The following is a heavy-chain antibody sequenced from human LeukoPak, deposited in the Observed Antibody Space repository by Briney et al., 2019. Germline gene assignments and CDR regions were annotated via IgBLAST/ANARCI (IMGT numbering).Heavy chain of an antibody. CDR1: GFTFSSYW. CDR3: AKDYGDYFLNFDY. CDR2: INSDGSST. V-gene: IGHV3-74*01. D-gene: IGHD4-17*01. J-gene: IGHJ4*02. Sequence: PGGSLRLSCAASGFTFSSYWMQWVRQAPGKGLVWVSRINSDGSSTSYADSVKGRFTFSRDNSKNTLYLQMNSLRAEDTAVYYCAKDYGDYFLNFDYWGQGTLVTVSS.